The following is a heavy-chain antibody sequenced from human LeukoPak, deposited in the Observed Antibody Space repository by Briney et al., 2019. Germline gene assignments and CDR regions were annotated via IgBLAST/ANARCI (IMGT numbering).Heavy chain of an antibody. V-gene: IGHV4-59*08. CDR2: IYYSGST. CDR1: GGSISSYY. J-gene: IGHJ6*02. CDR3: ARRPLAVAGTGYYYGMDV. Sequence: SETLSLTCTVSGGSISSYYWSWIRQPPGKGLEWIGYIYYSGSTNYNPPLKSRVTISVDTSKNQFSLKLSSVTAADTAVYCCARRPLAVAGTGYYYGMDVWGQGTTVTVSS. D-gene: IGHD6-19*01.